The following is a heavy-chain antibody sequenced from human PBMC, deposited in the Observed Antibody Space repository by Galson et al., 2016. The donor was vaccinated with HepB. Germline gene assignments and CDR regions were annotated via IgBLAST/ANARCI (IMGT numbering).Heavy chain of an antibody. CDR1: GYRFTSYW. J-gene: IGHJ4*02. CDR2: IDPDDSET. CDR3: ARRNGYSYIDQ. D-gene: IGHD5-18*01. Sequence: QSGAEVKKPGESLKISCKGSGYRFTSYWIGWVRQVPGKGLEWLGIIDPDDSETRYSPPFEGQVTVSSDKSINTAYLQWSSLKASDSGMYYCARRNGYSYIDQWGPGTLVTVSS. V-gene: IGHV5-51*01.